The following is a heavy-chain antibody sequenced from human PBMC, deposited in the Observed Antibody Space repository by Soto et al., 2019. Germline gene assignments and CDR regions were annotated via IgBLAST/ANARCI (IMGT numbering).Heavy chain of an antibody. D-gene: IGHD3-22*01. J-gene: IGHJ3*02. CDR1: GGSFSGYY. V-gene: IGHV4-34*01. CDR3: ARGPPQYYYDSSGYFTETYNALDI. CDR2: INHSGST. Sequence: QVQLQPWGAGLLKPSETLSLTCAVYGGSFSGYYWSWIRQPPGQGLEWIGEINHSGSTNYNPSLKSRVTISVDTSKNQFSLKLSSVTAADTAVYYCARGPPQYYYDSSGYFTETYNALDIWGQGTMVTVAS.